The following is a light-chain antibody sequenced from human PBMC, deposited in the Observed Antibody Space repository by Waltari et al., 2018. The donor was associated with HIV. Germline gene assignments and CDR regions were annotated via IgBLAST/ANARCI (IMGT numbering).Light chain of an antibody. CDR1: QDINNY. V-gene: IGKV1-33*01. Sequence: DIQMTQSPSSLSASVGDRVTITCQASQDINNYLNWYQQKPGKAPKVLIYDASKLETGVPSRFTGSGSGTDFTFTISSLQPEDVATYYCQQYHNLPPYTFGQGTKLEIK. J-gene: IGKJ2*01. CDR2: DAS. CDR3: QQYHNLPPYT.